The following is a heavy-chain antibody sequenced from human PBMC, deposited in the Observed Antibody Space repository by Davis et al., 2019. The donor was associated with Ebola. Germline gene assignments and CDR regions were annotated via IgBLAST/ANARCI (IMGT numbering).Heavy chain of an antibody. J-gene: IGHJ4*01. CDR3: ARRTYSNGWYFDY. Sequence: PSETLSLTCAVYGGSFSGYYWSWIRQPPGKGLEWIGEINHSGSTNYNPSLKSRVTISVDTSKNQFSLKLSSVTAADTAVYYCARRTYSNGWYFDYWGHGILVTVSS. CDR1: GGSFSGYY. CDR2: INHSGST. D-gene: IGHD6-19*01. V-gene: IGHV4-34*01.